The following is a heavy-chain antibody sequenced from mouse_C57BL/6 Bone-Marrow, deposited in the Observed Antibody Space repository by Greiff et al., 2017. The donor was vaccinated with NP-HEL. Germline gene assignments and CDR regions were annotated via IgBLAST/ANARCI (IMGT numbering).Heavy chain of an antibody. V-gene: IGHV1-26*01. CDR1: GYTFTDYY. CDR2: INPNNGGT. CDR3: ARSYGSVFDY. Sequence: VQLQQSGPELVKPGASVKISCKASGYTFTDYYMNWVKQSHGKSLEWIGDINPNNGGTSYNQKFKGKATLTVDKSSSTAYMELRSLTSEYSAVYYCARSYGSVFDYWGQGTTLTVSS. D-gene: IGHD1-1*01. J-gene: IGHJ2*01.